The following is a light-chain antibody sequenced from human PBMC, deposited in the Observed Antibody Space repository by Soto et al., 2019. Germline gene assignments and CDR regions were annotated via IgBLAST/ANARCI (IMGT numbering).Light chain of an antibody. CDR1: QSVSSN. J-gene: IGKJ5*01. Sequence: EILMTQSPATLSVSPGERATLSCRASQSVSSNLAWYQQKPGQAPRFLIYGASTRATGIPARFSGSGYGTEFTLPISSLQSEDFAVYYCQQYNNWPITFGQGTRLEIK. CDR2: GAS. CDR3: QQYNNWPIT. V-gene: IGKV3-15*01.